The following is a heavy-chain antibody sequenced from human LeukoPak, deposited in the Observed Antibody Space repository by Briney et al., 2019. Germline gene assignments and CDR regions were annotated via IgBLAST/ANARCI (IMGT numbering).Heavy chain of an antibody. J-gene: IGHJ4*02. CDR1: GLPFTSSA. V-gene: IGHV3-23*01. CDR3: ADIVPGARD. D-gene: IGHD2-8*02. CDR2: ITGSGGRT. Sequence: GGSLELSCVASGLPFTSSAMSWVRQAPGRGLEWVSAITGSGGRTYYADSGKGRFTISRDNAKNTLYLQMNSLRVEDTAVYYCADIVPGARDWGQGTLVTVSS.